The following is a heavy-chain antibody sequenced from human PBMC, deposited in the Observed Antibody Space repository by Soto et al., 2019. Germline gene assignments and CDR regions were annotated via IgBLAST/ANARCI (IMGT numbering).Heavy chain of an antibody. V-gene: IGHV3-15*01. CDR1: GFTFSNAW. Sequence: GGSLRLSCAASGFTFSNAWMSWVRQAPGKGLEWVGRIKSKTDGGTTDYAAPVKGRFTISRDDSKNTLYLQMNSLKTEGTAVYYCTTEGVPAAIDYYYGMDVWGQGTTVTVSS. CDR2: IKSKTDGGTT. CDR3: TTEGVPAAIDYYYGMDV. J-gene: IGHJ6*02. D-gene: IGHD2-2*02.